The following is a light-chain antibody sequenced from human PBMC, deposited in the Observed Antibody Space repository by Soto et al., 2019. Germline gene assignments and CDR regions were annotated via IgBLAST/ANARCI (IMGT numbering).Light chain of an antibody. V-gene: IGLV2-14*01. J-gene: IGLJ1*01. Sequence: QSVLTQPASVSGSPGQSITISCTGTSSDVGGYNYVSWYQQHPGKAPKLMIYEVSNRPPGVSNRFSGSKSGNTASLTISGLQAEDEADYYRSSYTSSSTRVFGTGTKVTVL. CDR1: SSDVGGYNY. CDR3: SSYTSSSTRV. CDR2: EVS.